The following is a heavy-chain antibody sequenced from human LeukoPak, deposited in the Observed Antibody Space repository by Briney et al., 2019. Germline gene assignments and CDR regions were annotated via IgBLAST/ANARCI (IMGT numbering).Heavy chain of an antibody. CDR3: ARVVHYYDSSGPYYFDY. CDR2: IIPIFGTA. CDR1: GGTFSSYA. D-gene: IGHD3-22*01. J-gene: IGHJ4*02. Sequence: ASVKVSCKASGGTFSSYAISWVRQAPGQGLEWMGGIIPIFGTANYAQKFQGRVTTTADESTSTAYMELSSLRSEDTAVYYCARVVHYYDSSGPYYFDYWGQGTLVTVSS. V-gene: IGHV1-69*13.